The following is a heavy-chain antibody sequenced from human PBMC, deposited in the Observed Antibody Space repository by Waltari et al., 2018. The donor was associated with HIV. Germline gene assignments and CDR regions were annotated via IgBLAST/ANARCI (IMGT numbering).Heavy chain of an antibody. Sequence: EVQLVESGGGLVQPGGSLRLSCAASGFTFSSYSMNWVRQAPGKGLEWVSYISSSSSTIYYADSVKGRFTISRDNAKNSLYLQMNSLRAEDTAVYYCARDRPRDIVVVVAANTLNWFDPWGQGTLVTVSS. CDR3: ARDRPRDIVVVVAANTLNWFDP. J-gene: IGHJ5*02. D-gene: IGHD2-15*01. CDR2: ISSSSSTI. V-gene: IGHV3-48*01. CDR1: GFTFSSYS.